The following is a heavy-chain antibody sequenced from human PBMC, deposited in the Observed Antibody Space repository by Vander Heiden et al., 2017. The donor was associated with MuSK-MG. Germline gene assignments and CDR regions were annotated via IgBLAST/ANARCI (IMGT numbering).Heavy chain of an antibody. CDR3: ARGGVGATVGGSTFDY. D-gene: IGHD1-26*01. J-gene: IGHJ4*02. V-gene: IGHV4-34*01. CDR2: INHSGST. Sequence: QVQLQQWGAGLLKPSETLSLTCAVYGGSFSGYYWSWIRQPPGKGLEWIGEINHSGSTNYNPSLKSRVTISVDTSKNQFSLKLSSVTAADTAVYYCARGGVGATVGGSTFDYWGQGTLVTVSS. CDR1: GGSFSGYY.